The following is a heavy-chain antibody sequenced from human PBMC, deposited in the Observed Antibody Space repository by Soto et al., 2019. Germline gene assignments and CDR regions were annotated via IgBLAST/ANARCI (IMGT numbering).Heavy chain of an antibody. D-gene: IGHD6-13*01. V-gene: IGHV4-4*02. Sequence: SETLSLTCAVSGDSITSTNWWSWVRQPPGKGLEWIVEIYHTGTINYNPSLKSRVTISVDKSKNQFSLNLNSVTAADTAMYYCVRDAGVAEKWFDPWGQGTLVTVSS. J-gene: IGHJ5*02. CDR2: IYHTGTI. CDR3: VRDAGVAEKWFDP. CDR1: GDSITSTNW.